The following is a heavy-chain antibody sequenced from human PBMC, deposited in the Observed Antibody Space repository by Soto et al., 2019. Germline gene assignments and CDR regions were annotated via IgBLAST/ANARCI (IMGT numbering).Heavy chain of an antibody. Sequence: QVQLVESGGGVVQPGMSLRLSCAASGFTFSRYIMHWVRQAPGKGLEWVAVLSYDGRNGFYADSVQGRFTISRDNSKNTLYLAMNSLRAEETGVYFCARDPNLMAGGDYFDYWGQGTLVNVSS. D-gene: IGHD6-19*01. CDR1: GFTFSRYI. J-gene: IGHJ4*02. CDR2: LSYDGRNG. V-gene: IGHV3-30*04. CDR3: ARDPNLMAGGDYFDY.